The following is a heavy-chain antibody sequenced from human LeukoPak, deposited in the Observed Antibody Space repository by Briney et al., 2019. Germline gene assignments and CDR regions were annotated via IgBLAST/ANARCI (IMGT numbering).Heavy chain of an antibody. CDR3: AKVIPVRYSKGPYYFDY. CDR2: IHYDGSNK. V-gene: IGHV3-30*02. J-gene: IGHJ4*02. CDR1: GFTFSSYG. Sequence: GGSLRLSCAASGFTFSSYGMHWVRQAPGKGLEWVAFIHYDGSNKYYADSVKGRFTISKDNSKNTLYLQMNSLRGEDTAVYYCAKVIPVRYSKGPYYFDYWGQGTLVTVSS. D-gene: IGHD2-15*01.